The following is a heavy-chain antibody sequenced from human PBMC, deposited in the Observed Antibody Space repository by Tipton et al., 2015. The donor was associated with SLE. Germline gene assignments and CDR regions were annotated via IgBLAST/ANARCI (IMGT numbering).Heavy chain of an antibody. CDR1: GYSISSGYY. CDR2: IYHSGIT. Sequence: LRLSCTVSGYSISSGYYWGWIRQPPGKGLEWIGNIYHSGITYYNPSLKSRVTISLDTSKNQFSRKLSSATAADTAVYYCARDPRLNWDYGTYFDYWGQGTLVTVSS. J-gene: IGHJ4*02. D-gene: IGHD3-16*01. V-gene: IGHV4-38-2*02. CDR3: ARDPRLNWDYGTYFDY.